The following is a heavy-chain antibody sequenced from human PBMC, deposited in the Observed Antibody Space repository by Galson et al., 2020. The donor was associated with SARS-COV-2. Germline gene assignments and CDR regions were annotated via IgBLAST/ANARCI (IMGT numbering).Heavy chain of an antibody. D-gene: IGHD1-26*01. CDR3: ASGLGGDY. J-gene: IGHJ4*02. Sequence: SETLSLTCTASGGSITSDGSYWSWIRQHPGKGLEWIGYIFYSGFTYYNPSLRSRITMSLDTSKNQFFLKLNSVTAADTAVYYCASGLGGDYWGRGTLVTVSS. CDR1: GGSITSDGSY. V-gene: IGHV4-31*03. CDR2: IFYSGFT.